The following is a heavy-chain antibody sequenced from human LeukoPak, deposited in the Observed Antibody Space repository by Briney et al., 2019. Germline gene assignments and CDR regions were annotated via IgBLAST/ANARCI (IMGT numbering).Heavy chain of an antibody. V-gene: IGHV4-59*11. J-gene: IGHJ4*02. CDR3: ARIIYSATWAEKHFDS. CDR2: VYNSGTT. CDR1: GGSMSSHY. D-gene: IGHD3-10*01. Sequence: SETLSLTCIVSGGSMSSHYWNWIRQPPGKGLEWIGYVYNSGTTNYNPSLRGRVTISVDTSKNQFSLKLNSVTAADTAVYFCARIIYSATWAEKHFDSWGQGTLVTVSS.